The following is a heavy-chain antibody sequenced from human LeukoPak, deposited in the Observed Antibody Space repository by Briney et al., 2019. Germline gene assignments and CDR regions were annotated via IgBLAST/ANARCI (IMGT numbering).Heavy chain of an antibody. V-gene: IGHV4-59*01. J-gene: IGHJ6*02. Sequence: PSETLSLTCTVSGGSISSYYWSWIRQPPGKGLEWIGYIYYSGSTNYNPSLKSRVTISVDTSKNQFSLKLSSVTAADTAVYYCARDNGSGSLYYYYYGMDVWGQGTTVTVSS. CDR3: ARDNGSGSLYYYYYGMDV. D-gene: IGHD3-10*01. CDR2: IYYSGST. CDR1: GGSISSYY.